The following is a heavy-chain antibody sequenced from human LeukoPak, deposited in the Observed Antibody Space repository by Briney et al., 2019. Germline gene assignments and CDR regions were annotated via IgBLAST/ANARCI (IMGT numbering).Heavy chain of an antibody. J-gene: IGHJ4*02. Sequence: GASVNVSCKASGYTFTSYGISWVRQAPGQGLEWMGWISAYNGNTNYAQKLQGRVTMTTDTSTSTAYMELRSLRSDDTAVYYCARDATLPRRVVPAAAPPRGDYWGQGTLVTVSS. D-gene: IGHD2-2*01. CDR1: GYTFTSYG. CDR2: ISAYNGNT. V-gene: IGHV1-18*01. CDR3: ARDATLPRRVVPAAAPPRGDY.